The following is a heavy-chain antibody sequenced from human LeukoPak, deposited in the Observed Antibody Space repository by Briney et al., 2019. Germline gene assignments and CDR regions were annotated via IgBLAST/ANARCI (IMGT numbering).Heavy chain of an antibody. D-gene: IGHD1/OR15-1a*01. CDR1: GYTFTSYD. J-gene: IGHJ6*03. Sequence: ASVKVSCKASGYTFTSYDINWVRQATGQGREGRGWMNPNSGNTGYAQKFQGRVTITRNTSISTAYMELSSLRSEDTAVYYCARGAGTGDYYYYMDVWGKGTTVTISS. CDR2: MNPNSGNT. V-gene: IGHV1-8*03. CDR3: ARGAGTGDYYYYMDV.